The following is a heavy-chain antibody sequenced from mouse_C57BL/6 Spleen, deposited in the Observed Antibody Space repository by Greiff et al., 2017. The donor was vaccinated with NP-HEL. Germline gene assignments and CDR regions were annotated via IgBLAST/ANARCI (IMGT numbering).Heavy chain of an antibody. CDR3: ARSGIGYDGYHYYAMDY. J-gene: IGHJ4*01. Sequence: LVESGPELVKPGASVKISCKASGYSFTGYYMNWVKQSPEKSLEWIGEINPSTGGTTYNQKFKAKATLTVDKSSSTAYMQLKSLTSEDSAVYYCARSGIGYDGYHYYAMDYWGQGTSVTVSS. CDR2: INPSTGGT. CDR1: GYSFTGYY. D-gene: IGHD2-3*01. V-gene: IGHV1-42*01.